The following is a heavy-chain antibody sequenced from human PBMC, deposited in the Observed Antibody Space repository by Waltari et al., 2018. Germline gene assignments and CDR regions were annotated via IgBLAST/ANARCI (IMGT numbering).Heavy chain of an antibody. CDR3: ARVYSSRRGKTFDY. V-gene: IGHV3-48*03. J-gene: IGHJ4*02. D-gene: IGHD6-13*01. CDR2: ISSCGGLM. Sequence: EVQLVESGGGLAQPGGSLRLPCTSSGSTFSSFEMTGVRQAPGKGLQWVSYISSCGGLMTYDASVKGRITISRDNAKNSLYLNINSLRAEDSAVYYCARVYSSRRGKTFDYWGQGTLLSVSS. CDR1: GSTFSSFE.